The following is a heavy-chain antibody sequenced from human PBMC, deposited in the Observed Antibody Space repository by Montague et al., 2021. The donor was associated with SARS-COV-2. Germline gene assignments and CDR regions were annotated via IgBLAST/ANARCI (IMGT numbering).Heavy chain of an antibody. CDR2: IHHGGST. CDR1: GGSLSTYS. Sequence: LSLTCAVHGGSLSTYSWNWIRQPPGKGLEWIGEIHHGGSTNYNPSLKSRVTISADTSKNQFSLKLTSVAAADTAVYYCARLGDGVVPSPILGVGPYYSYYYMDVWGKGTTVTVSS. J-gene: IGHJ6*03. V-gene: IGHV4-34*01. D-gene: IGHD3-10*01. CDR3: ARLGDGVVPSPILGVGPYYSYYYMDV.